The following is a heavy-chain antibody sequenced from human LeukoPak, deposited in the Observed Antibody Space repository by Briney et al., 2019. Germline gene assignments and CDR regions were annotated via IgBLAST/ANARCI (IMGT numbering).Heavy chain of an antibody. D-gene: IGHD3-3*01. CDR3: ATVFGNGEYYDFWSGYLY. CDR1: GYTLTELS. CDR2: FDPEDGGT. Sequence: ASVKVSCKVSGYTLTELSMHWVRQAHGKGLERRGGFDPEDGGTIYSQKFQGRVTMTEDTSPNTAYMELSSLRSEDTAVYYCATVFGNGEYYDFWSGYLYWGQGTLVTVSS. J-gene: IGHJ4*02. V-gene: IGHV1-24*01.